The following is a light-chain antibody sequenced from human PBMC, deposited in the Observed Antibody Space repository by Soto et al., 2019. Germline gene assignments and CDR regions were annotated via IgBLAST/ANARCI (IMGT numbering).Light chain of an antibody. J-gene: IGKJ2*02. Sequence: DIQMTQSPSSLSASVGDRVTITCRTSQSISSYLNWYQQKPGKAPKLLIYAASILQSGIQSRLSGCGSGTDFTLTISSLQPEDFATYYCQQSYSTPCTFGQGTKLEIK. V-gene: IGKV1-39*01. CDR2: AAS. CDR1: QSISSY. CDR3: QQSYSTPCT.